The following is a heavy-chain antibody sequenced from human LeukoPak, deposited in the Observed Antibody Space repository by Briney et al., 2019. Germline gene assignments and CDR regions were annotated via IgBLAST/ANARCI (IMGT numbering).Heavy chain of an antibody. CDR2: VGISNSAT. CDR3: AKGTKDYGSGSHNFDF. CDR1: GFTFNGFA. J-gene: IGHJ4*02. Sequence: GGSLRLSCAASGFTFNGFAMSWVRQAPGKGLEWVAIVGISNSATYYADSVKGRFTISRDNSKNTMWLQMNGLRAEDTAVYYCAKGTKDYGSGSHNFDFWGQGILVTVSS. D-gene: IGHD3-10*01. V-gene: IGHV3-23*01.